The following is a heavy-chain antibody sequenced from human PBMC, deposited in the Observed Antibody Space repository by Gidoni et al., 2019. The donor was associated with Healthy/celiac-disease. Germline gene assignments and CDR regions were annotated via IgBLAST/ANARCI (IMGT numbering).Heavy chain of an antibody. CDR1: GFPFSSYA. CDR2: MSSNGGST. Sequence: EVQLVESGGGLVQPGGSLRLSCSASGFPFSSYAMHWVRQAPGKGLEYVSAMSSNGGSTYYADSVKGRFTISRDNSKNTLYLQMSSLRAEDTAVYYCVKDPRPYSGSYLGYFDYWGQGTLVTVSS. J-gene: IGHJ4*02. D-gene: IGHD1-26*01. V-gene: IGHV3-64D*09. CDR3: VKDPRPYSGSYLGYFDY.